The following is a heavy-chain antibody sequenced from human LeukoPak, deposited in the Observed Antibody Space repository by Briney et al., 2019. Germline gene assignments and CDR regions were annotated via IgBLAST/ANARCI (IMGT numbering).Heavy chain of an antibody. CDR3: ASEQAYDHLPGHYKTEYFQQ. V-gene: IGHV4-39*02. Sequence: SETLSLTCAVSGGSISTDRYLWGWLRQSPGKGLEWIGSVSHRGRNYYRSSLKSRVTISVDASNNHFSLRLKSVTAADTATYYCASEQAYDHLPGHYKTEYFQQWGQGSLVTVSS. CDR1: GGSISTDRYL. CDR2: VSHRGRN. D-gene: IGHD3-9*01. J-gene: IGHJ1*01.